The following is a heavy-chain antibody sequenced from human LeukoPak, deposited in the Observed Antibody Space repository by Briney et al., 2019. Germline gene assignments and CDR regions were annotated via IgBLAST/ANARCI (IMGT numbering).Heavy chain of an antibody. Sequence: GGSLRLSCAASGFTFSDYYMSWIRQAPGKGLEWVSYISSSGSTIYYADSVKGRFTISRDNAKNSLYLQMNSLRAEDTAVYYCARVWDYYDSSGFYFDYWGQGTLVTVSS. CDR1: GFTFSDYY. CDR2: ISSSGSTI. J-gene: IGHJ4*02. CDR3: ARVWDYYDSSGFYFDY. V-gene: IGHV3-11*01. D-gene: IGHD3-22*01.